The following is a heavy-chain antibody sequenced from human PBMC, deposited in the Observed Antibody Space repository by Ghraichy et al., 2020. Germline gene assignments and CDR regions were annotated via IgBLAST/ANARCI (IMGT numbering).Heavy chain of an antibody. J-gene: IGHJ3*01. CDR1: GFTFSSYG. D-gene: IGHD3-16*01. CDR3: ARGRRLISPRGTLDF. CDR2: ICYNRTNE. V-gene: IGHV3-33*04. Sequence: GGSLRLSCVASGFTFSSYGMHWVRQAPGKGLEWVAAICYNRTNEKYEESVKGRFTISRDNTKNTVSLQMGSLRAEDTAVYYCARGRRLISPRGTLDFWGQVRVVTVSS.